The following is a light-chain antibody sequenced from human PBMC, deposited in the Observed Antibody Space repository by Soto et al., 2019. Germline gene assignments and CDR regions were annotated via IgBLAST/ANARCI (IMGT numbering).Light chain of an antibody. CDR2: AAS. CDR3: QQSYSTPPYT. V-gene: IGKV1-39*01. CDR1: QSINTY. J-gene: IGKJ2*01. Sequence: DIQMTQSPSSLSASVGDRVTITCRGSQSINTYLSWYKQKPGEAPKHLIYAASSLQSGVPLRFSGSGSGTDFTLTISSLQPEDSATYYCQQSYSTPPYTFGQGTKVDIK.